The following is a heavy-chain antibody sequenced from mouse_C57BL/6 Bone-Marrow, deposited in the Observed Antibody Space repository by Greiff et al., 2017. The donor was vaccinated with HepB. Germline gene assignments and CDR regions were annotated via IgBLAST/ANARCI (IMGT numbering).Heavy chain of an antibody. Sequence: EVHLVESEGGLVQPGRSMKLSCTASGFTFNDYYMAWVRQVPENGLEWVANINYDGSSTYYLDSLKSRFIISRDNAKNILYLQMSSLKSEDTATYYCARSLPQEDAMDYRGQGTSVTVSS. V-gene: IGHV5-16*01. J-gene: IGHJ4*01. D-gene: IGHD2-10*01. CDR2: INYDGSST. CDR3: ARSLPQEDAMDY. CDR1: GFTFNDYY.